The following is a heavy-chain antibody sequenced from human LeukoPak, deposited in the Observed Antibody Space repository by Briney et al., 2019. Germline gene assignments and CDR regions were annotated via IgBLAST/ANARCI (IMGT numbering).Heavy chain of an antibody. J-gene: IGHJ5*02. Sequence: GGSLRLSCAASGFTFSSYWMSWVRQAPGRGVEWVANIKQDGSEKYCVDSVEGRSTISRDNAKNSLYLQMNSLRAEDTAVYYCARDDCSSISCYHNWFDPWGQGTLVTVSS. CDR1: GFTFSSYW. V-gene: IGHV3-7*01. CDR3: ARDDCSSISCYHNWFDP. D-gene: IGHD2-2*01. CDR2: IKQDGSEK.